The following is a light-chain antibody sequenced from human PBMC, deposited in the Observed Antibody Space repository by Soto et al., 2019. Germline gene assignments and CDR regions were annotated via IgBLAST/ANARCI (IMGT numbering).Light chain of an antibody. V-gene: IGLV1-44*01. J-gene: IGLJ2*01. CDR1: SSNIGINT. CDR2: GSN. Sequence: QSVLTQPPSASGTPGQRVTISCSGSSSNIGINTVNWYQQLPDTAPKLPLYGSNQRPSGVPARFSGSKSGTSASLAISGLQSEDEADYYCSAWDDSLNGLIFGGGTKLTVL. CDR3: SAWDDSLNGLI.